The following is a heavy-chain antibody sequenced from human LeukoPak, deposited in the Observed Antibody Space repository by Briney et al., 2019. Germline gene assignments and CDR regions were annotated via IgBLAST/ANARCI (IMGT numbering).Heavy chain of an antibody. CDR2: ISGNGDYI. CDR3: AKESPYFDY. CDR1: GLTFSSYA. V-gene: IGHV3-23*01. Sequence: GGSLRLSCAASGLTFSSYAMSWVRQAPGKGLEWVSGISGNGDYIYYADSVKGRFTISRDNSKNTLYLQMNSLRAEDTAVYYCAKESPYFDYWGQGTLVTVSS. J-gene: IGHJ4*02.